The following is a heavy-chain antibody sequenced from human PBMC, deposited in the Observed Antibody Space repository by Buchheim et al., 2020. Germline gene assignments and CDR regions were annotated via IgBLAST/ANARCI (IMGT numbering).Heavy chain of an antibody. J-gene: IGHJ4*02. Sequence: QVQLQESGPGLVKPSETLSLTCTVSGASIRSYHWSWIRQPPGKGLEWIGYIYYSGSTNYNPSLKSRVTISIDTSKNQFSLKRSSVTAADTAVYSCARVAYSGNSLDYWGQGTL. CDR2: IYYSGST. CDR3: ARVAYSGNSLDY. V-gene: IGHV4-59*01. CDR1: GASIRSYH. D-gene: IGHD4-23*01.